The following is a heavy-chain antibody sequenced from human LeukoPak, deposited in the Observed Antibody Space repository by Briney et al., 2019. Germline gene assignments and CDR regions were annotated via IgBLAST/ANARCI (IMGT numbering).Heavy chain of an antibody. CDR3: ARDGYSSSSLDYYYYYMDV. J-gene: IGHJ6*03. V-gene: IGHV3-53*01. D-gene: IGHD6-6*01. CDR2: IYSGGST. CDR1: GFTVSSNY. Sequence: GGSLRLSCAASGFTVSSNYMSWVRQAPGKGLEWVSVIYSGGSTYYADSVKGRFTISRDKSKNTLYLQMNSLRAEDTAVYYCARDGYSSSSLDYYYYYMDVWGKGTTVTVSS.